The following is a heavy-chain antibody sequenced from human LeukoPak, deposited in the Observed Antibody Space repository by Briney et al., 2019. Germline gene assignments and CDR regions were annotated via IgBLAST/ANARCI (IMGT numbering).Heavy chain of an antibody. D-gene: IGHD2-2*01. Sequence: GGSLRLSCAASGFTFSSYSMNWVRQAPGKGLEWVSSISSSSGYIYYADSLKGRFTISRDNAKNSLYLQMNSLRAEDTAVYYCARDTRYCSSTSCSPYYYYGMDVWGQGTTVTVSS. CDR2: ISSSSGYI. CDR1: GFTFSSYS. J-gene: IGHJ6*02. V-gene: IGHV3-21*01. CDR3: ARDTRYCSSTSCSPYYYYGMDV.